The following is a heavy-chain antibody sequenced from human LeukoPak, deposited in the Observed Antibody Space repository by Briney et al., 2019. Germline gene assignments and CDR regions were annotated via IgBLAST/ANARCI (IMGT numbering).Heavy chain of an antibody. Sequence: PGGSLRLSCAASGFTFSSYWMSWVRQAPGKGLEWVSSISSSSSYIYYADSVKGRFTISRDNAKNSLYLQMNSLRAEDTAVYYCARVIRGGVDYWGQGTLVTVSS. CDR3: ARVIRGGVDY. CDR1: GFTFSSYW. CDR2: ISSSSSYI. J-gene: IGHJ4*02. D-gene: IGHD6-25*01. V-gene: IGHV3-21*01.